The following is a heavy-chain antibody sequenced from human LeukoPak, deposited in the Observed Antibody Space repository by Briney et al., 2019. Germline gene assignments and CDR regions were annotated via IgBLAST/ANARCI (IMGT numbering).Heavy chain of an antibody. D-gene: IGHD1-26*01. CDR3: AKDRGYSGSYTGERYYYYGMDV. CDR1: GFTFSSYW. Sequence: GGSLRLSCAASGFTFSSYWMSWVRQAPGKGLEWVANIKQDGSEKYYVDSVKGRFTISRDNAKNSLYLQMNSLRAEDTALYYCAKDRGYSGSYTGERYYYYGMDVWGQGTTVTVSS. CDR2: IKQDGSEK. V-gene: IGHV3-7*03. J-gene: IGHJ6*02.